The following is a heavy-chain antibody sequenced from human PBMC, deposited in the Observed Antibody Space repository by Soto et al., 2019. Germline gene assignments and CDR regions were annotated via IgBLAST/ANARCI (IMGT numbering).Heavy chain of an antibody. CDR2: IWYDGSNK. CDR3: ARDQVYCSSTSCRSLDYYYYYGMDV. D-gene: IGHD2-2*01. CDR1: GFTFSSYG. V-gene: IGHV3-33*01. Sequence: GGSLRLSCAASGFTFSSYGMHWVRQAPGKGLEWVAVIWYDGSNKYYADSVKGRFTVSRDNSKNTLYLQMNSPRAEDTAVYYCARDQVYCSSTSCRSLDYYYYYGMDVWGQGTTVTVSS. J-gene: IGHJ6*02.